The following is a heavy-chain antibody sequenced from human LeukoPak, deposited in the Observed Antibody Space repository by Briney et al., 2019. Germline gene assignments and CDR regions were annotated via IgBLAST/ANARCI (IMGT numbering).Heavy chain of an antibody. V-gene: IGHV4-4*07. Sequence: SETLSLTCTVSGGSISRYYWSWIRQPAGKGLEWIGRTYTSGNTNSNPSLKSRVTMSVDTSNNQFSLKLSSVTAADTAVYYCARERCQSGSCHFDYWGQGTLVTVSS. CDR2: TYTSGNT. CDR1: GGSISRYY. D-gene: IGHD1-26*01. CDR3: ARERCQSGSCHFDY. J-gene: IGHJ4*02.